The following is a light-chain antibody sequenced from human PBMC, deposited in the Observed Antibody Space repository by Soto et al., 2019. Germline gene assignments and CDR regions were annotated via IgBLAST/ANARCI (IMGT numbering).Light chain of an antibody. CDR3: QQYGSSPIT. CDR1: QSVSSSY. CDR2: GAS. V-gene: IGKV3-20*01. J-gene: IGKJ5*01. Sequence: SVLTQTPGTLTLSSAERATPSFSSSQSVSSSYLAWYQQKPGQAPRLLIYGASSRATGIPDRFSGSGSGTDFTLTISRLEPEDFAVYYCQQYGSSPITFGQGTRLEIK.